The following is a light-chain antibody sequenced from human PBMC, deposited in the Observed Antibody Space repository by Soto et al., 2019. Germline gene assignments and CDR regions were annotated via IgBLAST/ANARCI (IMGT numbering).Light chain of an antibody. Sequence: ETMMTQPPDTLSVSLGERATLSCRASQSLRSSLAWYQQKPGQAPRLLIYDASTRATGIPDRFSGSGSGTDFSLTISRLEAEDFAVYYCQQYGSSPRTFGQGTKVDIK. CDR1: QSLRSS. V-gene: IGKV3-20*01. J-gene: IGKJ1*01. CDR3: QQYGSSPRT. CDR2: DAS.